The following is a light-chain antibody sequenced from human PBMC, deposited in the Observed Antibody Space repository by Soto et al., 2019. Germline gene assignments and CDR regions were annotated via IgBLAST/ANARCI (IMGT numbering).Light chain of an antibody. CDR3: QQYNGYPLT. V-gene: IGKV1-5*01. Sequence: DIQMTQSPSSLSASVEDRVIITCRASQSISNHLNWYQQKPGKAPKVLIYDASSLQSGVPSRFSGSGFGTEFTLTINSLQPDDFATYYCQQYNGYPLTSGGGTKVDIK. CDR2: DAS. J-gene: IGKJ4*01. CDR1: QSISNH.